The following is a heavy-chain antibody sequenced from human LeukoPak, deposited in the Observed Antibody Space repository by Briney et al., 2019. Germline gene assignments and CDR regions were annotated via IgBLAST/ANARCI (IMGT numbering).Heavy chain of an antibody. D-gene: IGHD3-10*01. CDR2: IYYSGST. Sequence: SETLSLTCTVSGGSISSGGYYWSWIRQHPGKGLEWIGYIYYSGSTYYNPSLKSRVTISVDTSKNQFSLKLSSVTAADTAVYYCARDHGGGYSTPNWFDPWGQGTLVTVSS. V-gene: IGHV4-31*03. CDR1: GGSISSGGYY. J-gene: IGHJ5*02. CDR3: ARDHGGGYSTPNWFDP.